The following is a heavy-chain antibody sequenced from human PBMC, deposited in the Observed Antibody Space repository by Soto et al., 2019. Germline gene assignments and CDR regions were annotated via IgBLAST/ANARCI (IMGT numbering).Heavy chain of an antibody. CDR3: AKDRNRWLRFDLGY. D-gene: IGHD5-12*01. J-gene: IGHJ4*02. V-gene: IGHV3-23*01. CDR2: ITGSAGST. Sequence: EVQLLESGGGLVQPGGSLRLSCAASGFTFSSYAMSWVRQAPGKGLEWVSSITGSAGSTYYADSVKGRFTISRDNSKNTLYLQMNRLRAEDTAVYYCAKDRNRWLRFDLGYWGKGTLVTVSS. CDR1: GFTFSSYA.